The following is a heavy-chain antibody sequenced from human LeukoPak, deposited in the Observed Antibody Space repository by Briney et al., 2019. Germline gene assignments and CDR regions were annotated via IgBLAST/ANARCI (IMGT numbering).Heavy chain of an antibody. V-gene: IGHV4-59*12. CDR2: IYYGGST. CDR3: ARDPAYYYDTTAYAFDL. CDR1: GDSISSYY. D-gene: IGHD3-22*01. J-gene: IGHJ3*01. Sequence: SETLSLTCTVSGDSISSYYCSWIRQPPGKGLEWIGYIYYGGSTNYNPSLKSRLTISVDTSKNQISLKLNSVTASDTAVYYCARDPAYYYDTTAYAFDLWGQGTMVTVSS.